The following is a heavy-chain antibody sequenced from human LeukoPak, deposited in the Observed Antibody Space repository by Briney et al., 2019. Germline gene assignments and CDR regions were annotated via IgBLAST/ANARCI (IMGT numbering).Heavy chain of an antibody. Sequence: PSETLTLTCTVSGGSISSGGYYWSWIRQHPGKGLEWIGYIYYSGSTYYNPSLKSRVTISVDTSKNQFSLKLSSVTAADTAVYYCARGGWYSNYVEYWGQGTLVTVSS. CDR1: GGSISSGGYY. CDR3: ARGGWYSNYVEY. V-gene: IGHV4-31*03. D-gene: IGHD2-15*01. CDR2: IYYSGST. J-gene: IGHJ4*02.